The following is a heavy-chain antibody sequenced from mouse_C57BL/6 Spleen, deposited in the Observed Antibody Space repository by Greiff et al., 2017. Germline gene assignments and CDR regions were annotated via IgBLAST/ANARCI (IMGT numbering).Heavy chain of an antibody. CDR3: ARAIYDGCLNYFDY. J-gene: IGHJ2*01. D-gene: IGHD2-3*01. Sequence: LVESGAELVKPGASVKMSCKASGYTFTTYPIEWMKQNHGKSLEWIGNFHPYNDDTKYNEKFKGKATLTVEKSSSTVYLELSRLTSDDSAVYYCARAIYDGCLNYFDYWGQGTTLTVSS. CDR2: FHPYNDDT. CDR1: GYTFTTYP. V-gene: IGHV1-47*01.